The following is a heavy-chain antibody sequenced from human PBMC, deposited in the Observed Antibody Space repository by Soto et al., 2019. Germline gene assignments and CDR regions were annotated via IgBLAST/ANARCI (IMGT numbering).Heavy chain of an antibody. Sequence: VQLVQSGAEVKKPGSSVKVSCKAYGGSFSSYAISWVRQAPGQGLEWMGGIIPIFGTANYAQKFQGRVTITADESASTAYMELSSLRSEDTAVYYCASLLSPFGMDVWGQGTTVTVSS. CDR3: ASLLSPFGMDV. V-gene: IGHV1-69*01. CDR2: IIPIFGTA. J-gene: IGHJ6*02. CDR1: GGSFSSYA.